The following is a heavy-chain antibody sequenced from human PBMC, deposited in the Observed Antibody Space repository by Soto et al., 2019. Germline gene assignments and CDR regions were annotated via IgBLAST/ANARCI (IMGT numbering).Heavy chain of an antibody. CDR2: ISYDGSNK. D-gene: IGHD3-22*01. CDR1: GFTFSSYA. J-gene: IGHJ4*02. Sequence: GGSLRLSCAASGFTFSSYAMHWVRQAPGKGLEWVAVISYDGSNKYYADSVKGRFTISRDNSKNTLYLQMNSLRAEDTAVYYCARDRDYDSSGYYYFDYWGQGTLVTVS. V-gene: IGHV3-30-3*01. CDR3: ARDRDYDSSGYYYFDY.